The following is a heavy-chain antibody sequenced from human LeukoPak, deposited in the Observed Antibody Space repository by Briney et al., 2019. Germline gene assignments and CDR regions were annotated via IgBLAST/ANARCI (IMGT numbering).Heavy chain of an antibody. J-gene: IGHJ6*02. CDR3: ARDRRAAYYGSRSYHDYYYYGMDV. CDR1: GFTVSSNY. V-gene: IGHV3-53*01. Sequence: GGSLRLSCAASGFTVSSNYMSWVRQAPGKGLEWVSVIYSGGSTYYADSVKGRFTISRDNSKNTLYLQMNSLRAEDTAVYYCARDRRAAYYGSRSYHDYYYYGMDVWGQGTTVTVS. D-gene: IGHD3-10*01. CDR2: IYSGGST.